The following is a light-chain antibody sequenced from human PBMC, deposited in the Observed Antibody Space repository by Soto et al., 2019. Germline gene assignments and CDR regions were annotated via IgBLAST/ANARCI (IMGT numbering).Light chain of an antibody. CDR3: QPYNSYLYT. CDR2: DTS. J-gene: IGKJ2*01. V-gene: IGKV1-5*01. Sequence: DIQMTQSPSTLSASVGDRVTITCRASQSISSWLAWYQQKPGQAPKLLIYDTSSLETGVPSRFSGSGSGPEFTLTISSLQPDDFATYYCQPYNSYLYTFGQGTKLEIK. CDR1: QSISSW.